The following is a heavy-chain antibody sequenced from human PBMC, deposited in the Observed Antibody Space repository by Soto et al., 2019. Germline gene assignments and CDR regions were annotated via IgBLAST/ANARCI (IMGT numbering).Heavy chain of an antibody. J-gene: IGHJ4*02. Sequence: ASVKVPCKASRYTFTRYGISWVRQAPGQGLEWMGWISAYNGNTNYAQKLQGRVTMTTDTSTSTAYMELRSLRSDDTAVYYCARDGMITFGGVSYFDYWGQGTLVTVSS. CDR3: ARDGMITFGGVSYFDY. CDR2: ISAYNGNT. D-gene: IGHD3-16*01. CDR1: RYTFTRYG. V-gene: IGHV1-18*04.